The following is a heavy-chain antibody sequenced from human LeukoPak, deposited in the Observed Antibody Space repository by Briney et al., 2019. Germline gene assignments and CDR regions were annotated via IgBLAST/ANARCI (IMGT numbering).Heavy chain of an antibody. D-gene: IGHD3-22*01. CDR3: ARDDYYDSSAYRENPFDV. CDR1: GYTFTSYY. J-gene: IGHJ3*01. CDR2: IISILGTT. Sequence: SVKVSCKASGYTFTSYYMHWVRQAPGQGLEWMGGIISILGTTNYAQKFQGRVTITADESTRTLYMELRSLRSEDTAIYYCARDDYYDSSAYRENPFDVWGQGTMVTVSS. V-gene: IGHV1-69*13.